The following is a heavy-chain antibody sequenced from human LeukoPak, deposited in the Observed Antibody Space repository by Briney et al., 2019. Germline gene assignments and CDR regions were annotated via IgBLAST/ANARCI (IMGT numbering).Heavy chain of an antibody. J-gene: IGHJ4*02. CDR1: GFTFSSCW. CDR2: MKEDGTQK. D-gene: IGHD3-10*01. CDR3: ARGGSAPDY. Sequence: GGSLRLSCVASGFTFSSCWMSWVRQAPGKGLEWVTNMKEDGTQKYSVDSVGGRFTISRDDAKNSLYLQMNSLRTEDTAVYYCARGGSAPDYWGQGTLVTVSS. V-gene: IGHV3-7*03.